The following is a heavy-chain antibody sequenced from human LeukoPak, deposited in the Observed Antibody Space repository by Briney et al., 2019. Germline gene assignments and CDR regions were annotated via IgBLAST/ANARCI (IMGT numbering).Heavy chain of an antibody. CDR2: IYPGDSDI. V-gene: IGHV5-51*01. CDR3: ARRSSSGGYYFDY. D-gene: IGHD3-16*01. J-gene: IGHJ4*02. Sequence: GESLKISCKASGYSFDSYWIGWGRQKPGKGPEWMVIIYPGDSDIKYSPSFEGQVTISADKSNSTAYLQWSSLKASDTAMYYCARRSSSGGYYFDYWGQGTLVTVSS. CDR1: GYSFDSYW.